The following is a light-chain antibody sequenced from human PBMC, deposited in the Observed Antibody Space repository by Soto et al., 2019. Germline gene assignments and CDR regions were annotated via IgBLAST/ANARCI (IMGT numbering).Light chain of an antibody. J-gene: IGLJ1*01. Sequence: SVLTQPASVSGSPGQSITISCTGTSSDIDNFKHVSWYQQHPGKAPKLIISEVTHRPSGVSSRFSGSKSDNTASLTISGLQAEDEADYYCSSYTNTLTLIVFGTGTKLTVL. CDR1: SSDIDNFKH. V-gene: IGLV2-14*01. CDR2: EVT. CDR3: SSYTNTLTLIV.